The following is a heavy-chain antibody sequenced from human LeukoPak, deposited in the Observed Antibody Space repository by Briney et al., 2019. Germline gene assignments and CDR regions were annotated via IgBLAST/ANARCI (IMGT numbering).Heavy chain of an antibody. Sequence: PGRSLRLSCAASGFTFSSYGMHWVRQAPGKGLEWVAVIWYDGSNKYYADSVKGRFTISRDNSKNTLCLQMNSLRAEDTAVYYCARGGIAETFDYWGQGTLVTVSS. D-gene: IGHD6-13*01. CDR1: GFTFSSYG. CDR3: ARGGIAETFDY. CDR2: IWYDGSNK. J-gene: IGHJ4*02. V-gene: IGHV3-33*01.